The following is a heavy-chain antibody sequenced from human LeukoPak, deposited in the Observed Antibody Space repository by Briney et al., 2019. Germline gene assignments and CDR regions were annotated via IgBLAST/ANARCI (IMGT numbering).Heavy chain of an antibody. CDR3: ARDNRGTFDY. V-gene: IGHV3-7*03. CDR2: IKHDGSQK. D-gene: IGHD1-1*01. CDR1: GFTFSTHW. Sequence: PGGSLRLSCVASGFTFSTHWMSWVRQTPGKGLQWVANIKHDGSQKYYVDSVQGRFTISRDNARNSLYLQMNSLRAEDTAVYYCARDNRGTFDYWGQGSLVTASS. J-gene: IGHJ4*02.